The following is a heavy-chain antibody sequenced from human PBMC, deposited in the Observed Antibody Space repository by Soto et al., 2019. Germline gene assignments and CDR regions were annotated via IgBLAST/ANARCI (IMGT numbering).Heavy chain of an antibody. CDR1: GGSFSGYH. D-gene: IGHD3-10*01. V-gene: IGHV4-34*01. CDR2: INDSGNI. Sequence: QVQLQQWGAGLLKPSETLSLTCAVYGGSFSGYHGSWIRQTPGKGLEWIGEINDSGNINYNPSLKSRLPILLHTPNKQISLKLSSVTAADSAVYYCARGLIPLFGELTRRGGYYYYMDVWGKGNTVTVSS. CDR3: ARGLIPLFGELTRRGGYYYYMDV. J-gene: IGHJ6*03.